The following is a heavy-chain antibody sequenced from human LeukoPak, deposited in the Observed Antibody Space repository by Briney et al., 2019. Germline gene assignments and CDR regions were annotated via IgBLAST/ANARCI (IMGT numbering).Heavy chain of an antibody. J-gene: IGHJ4*02. D-gene: IGHD6-19*01. CDR1: GYTFTGYY. Sequence: GASVKVSCKASGYTFTGYYMHWVRQAPGQGLEWMGRINPNSGGTNYAQKFQGRVTITRDTSISTAYMELSRLRSAATAVYYCARADEYSSGWAYWGQGTLVTVSS. CDR2: INPNSGGT. V-gene: IGHV1-2*06. CDR3: ARADEYSSGWAY.